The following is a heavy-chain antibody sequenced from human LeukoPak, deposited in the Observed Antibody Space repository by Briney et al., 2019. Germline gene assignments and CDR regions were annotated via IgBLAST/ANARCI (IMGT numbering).Heavy chain of an antibody. V-gene: IGHV4-61*02. CDR1: GGSISSGSYY. CDR2: IYTSGST. CDR3: ARDTRSSPGGYFDWFSYGYDY. D-gene: IGHD3-9*01. Sequence: PSQTLSLTCTVSGGSISSGSYYWSWIRQPAGKGLEWIGRIYTSGSTNYNPSLKSRVTISVDTSKNQFSLKLSSVTAADTAVYYCARDTRSSPGGYFDWFSYGYDYWGQGTLVTVSS. J-gene: IGHJ4*02.